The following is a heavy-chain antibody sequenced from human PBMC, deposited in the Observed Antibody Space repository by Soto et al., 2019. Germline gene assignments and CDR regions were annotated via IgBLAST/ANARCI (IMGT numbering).Heavy chain of an antibody. Sequence: EVQLVESGGGLVKAGGSLRLFCTASGFTFRNYNMNWVRQAPGKGLEWVSSISTGGAYMFYADSVKDRFTISRDNAQNSLFLQIDSPRAEDTAVYYCARDIASPGGDYFDSWGQGTLFTVSS. D-gene: IGHD2-21*01. CDR2: ISTGGAYM. CDR3: ARDIASPGGDYFDS. J-gene: IGHJ4*02. CDR1: GFTFRNYN. V-gene: IGHV3-21*06.